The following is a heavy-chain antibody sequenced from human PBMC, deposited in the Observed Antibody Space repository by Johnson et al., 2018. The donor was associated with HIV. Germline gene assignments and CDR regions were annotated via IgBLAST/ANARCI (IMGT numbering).Heavy chain of an antibody. Sequence: QVQLVESGGGVVQPGRSLRLSCAASGFTFSSYAMHWVRQAPGKGLEWVAVISYDGSNKYYADSVKGRFTISRDNTKKSLYLQMNSLRAEDTAVYYCARASLYAGGAFDIWGQGTMVTVSS. CDR3: ARASLYAGGAFDI. J-gene: IGHJ3*02. D-gene: IGHD3-16*02. CDR2: ISYDGSNK. CDR1: GFTFSSYA. V-gene: IGHV3-30-3*01.